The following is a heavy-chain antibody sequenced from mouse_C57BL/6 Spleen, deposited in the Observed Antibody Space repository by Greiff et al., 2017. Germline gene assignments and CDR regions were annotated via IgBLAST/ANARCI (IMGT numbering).Heavy chain of an antibody. V-gene: IGHV1-82*01. J-gene: IGHJ2*01. CDR2: IYPGDGDT. CDR3: ARCGGNYCDD. CDR1: GYAFSSSW. Sequence: QVQLQQSGPELVKPGASVKISCKASGYAFSSSWMNWVKQRPGKGLEWIGRIYPGDGDTNYNGKFKGKATLTADKSSSTAYMHLSSRTSEDSAVYFCARCGGNYCDDWGQGTTLTVSS.